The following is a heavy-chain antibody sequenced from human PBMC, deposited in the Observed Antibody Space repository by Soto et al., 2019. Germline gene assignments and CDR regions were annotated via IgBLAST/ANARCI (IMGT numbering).Heavy chain of an antibody. CDR3: ARGADSGSYHHWFDP. CDR2: IIPIAGTA. J-gene: IGHJ5*02. CDR1: GGTFSSYA. D-gene: IGHD1-26*01. Sequence: QVQLVQSGAEVKKPGSSVKVSCKASGGTFSSYAISWVRQAPGQGLEWMGGIIPIAGTANYAQKFQGSVTITADESTSTAYMELSSLRSEDTAVYYCARGADSGSYHHWFDPWGQGTLVTVSS. V-gene: IGHV1-69*01.